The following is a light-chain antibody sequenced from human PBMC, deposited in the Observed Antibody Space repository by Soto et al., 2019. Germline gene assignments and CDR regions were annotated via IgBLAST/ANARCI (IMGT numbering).Light chain of an antibody. CDR1: QSSTSTY. V-gene: IGKV3-20*01. J-gene: IGKJ1*01. CDR3: QQYSSSPWT. CDR2: GAS. Sequence: EIVLTQSPVTLSLSPGERATLSCRASQSSTSTYLAWYQQKPGQAPRLLIYGASSRATGIPDRFSGDGSGTDFTLTINRLEPEDFAVYYCQQYSSSPWTFGQGTKVDNK.